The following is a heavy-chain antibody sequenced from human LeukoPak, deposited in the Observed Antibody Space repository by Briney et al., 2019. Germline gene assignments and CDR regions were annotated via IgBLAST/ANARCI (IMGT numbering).Heavy chain of an antibody. J-gene: IGHJ4*02. CDR2: IYYSGNT. V-gene: IGHV4-59*01. D-gene: IGHD1-26*01. CDR1: GDSISSYY. CDR3: ARGPAISSGSYCDY. Sequence: SQTLSLTCTVSGDSISSYYWSWIRQPPGKGLEWIGCIYYSGNTNYNPSLKSRVTISIDTSKNQFSLKLSSVTAADTAVYYCARGPAISSGSYCDYWGQGTLVTVSS.